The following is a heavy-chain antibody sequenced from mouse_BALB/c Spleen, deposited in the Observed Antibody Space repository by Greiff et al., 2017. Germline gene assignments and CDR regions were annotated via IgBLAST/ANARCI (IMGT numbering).Heavy chain of an antibody. D-gene: IGHD2-2*01. V-gene: IGHV1-7*01. CDR3: AREGLRRTPYYAMDY. CDR1: GYTFTSYW. Sequence: VQLQQSGAELAKPGASVKMSCKASGYTFTSYWMHWVKQRPGQGLEWIGYINPSTGYTEYNQKFKDKATLTADKSSSTAYMQLSSLTSEDSAVYYCAREGLRRTPYYAMDYWGQGTSVTVSS. J-gene: IGHJ4*01. CDR2: INPSTGYT.